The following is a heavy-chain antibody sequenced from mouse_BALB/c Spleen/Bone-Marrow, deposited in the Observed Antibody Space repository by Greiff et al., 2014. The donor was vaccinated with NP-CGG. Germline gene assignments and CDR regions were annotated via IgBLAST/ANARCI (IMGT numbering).Heavy chain of an antibody. V-gene: IGHV1S56*01. J-gene: IGHJ3*01. CDR2: IYPGDGST. CDR1: GYTFTSYD. Sequence: QVQLQQSGPELVKPGALVKISCRASGYTFTSYDINWVTQRPGQGLEWIGWIYPGDGSTKYNEKFKGKATLTADKSSSPADMQLSSLTSENSAVYFCARSGDSSGYGFAYWGQGTLVTGSA. D-gene: IGHD3-2*01. CDR3: ARSGDSSGYGFAY.